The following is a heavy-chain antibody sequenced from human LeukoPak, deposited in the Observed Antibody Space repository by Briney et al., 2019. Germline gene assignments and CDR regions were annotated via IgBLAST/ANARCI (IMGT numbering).Heavy chain of an antibody. CDR2: ITPNSGDT. Sequence: ASVKVSCKAYGYIFTGYYIQWMRQAPGQGLEWMGWITPNSGDTKYAQKFQDRVTMTRDTSITTAYMELSRLNSDDTAVYFCARESSYYDFWLGRDHYYYFMDLWGKGTAVTVFS. CDR1: GYIFTGYY. CDR3: ARESSYYDFWLGRDHYYYFMDL. D-gene: IGHD3-3*01. J-gene: IGHJ6*03. V-gene: IGHV1-2*02.